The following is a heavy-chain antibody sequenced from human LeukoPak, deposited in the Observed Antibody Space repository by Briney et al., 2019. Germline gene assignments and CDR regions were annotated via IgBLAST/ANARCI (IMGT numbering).Heavy chain of an antibody. D-gene: IGHD3-10*01. CDR2: ISGSGDDT. Sequence: GGSLRLSCSASGFTFSSYVMTWVRQAPGQGLEWVSAISGSGDDTYYADSVKGRFTISRDNSKNTLYLQMNSLRAEDTAVYYCAKKEAMIRGVPYYYDSWGQGTLVTVSS. CDR1: GFTFSSYV. V-gene: IGHV3-23*01. J-gene: IGHJ4*02. CDR3: AKKEAMIRGVPYYYDS.